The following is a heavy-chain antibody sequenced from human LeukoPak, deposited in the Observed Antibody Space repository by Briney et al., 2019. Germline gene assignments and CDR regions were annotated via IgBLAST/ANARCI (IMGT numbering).Heavy chain of an antibody. Sequence: GGSLRLSCAASGFTFSSYGMHWVRQAPGKGLEWAAVISYDGSNKYYADSVKGRFTISRDNSKNTLYLQMNSLRAEDTVVYYCASSGDSGRPHWGQGTLVTVSS. D-gene: IGHD1-26*01. CDR2: ISYDGSNK. J-gene: IGHJ4*02. CDR3: ASSGDSGRPH. CDR1: GFTFSSYG. V-gene: IGHV3-30*03.